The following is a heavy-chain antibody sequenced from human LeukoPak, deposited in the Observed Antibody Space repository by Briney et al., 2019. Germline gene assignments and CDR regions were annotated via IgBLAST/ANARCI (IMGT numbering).Heavy chain of an antibody. Sequence: GESLKISWKASGYRFNAYWIAWVRQMPGKGREWMGIIYPDDSDTRYTPSFQGQFTISADKSGRTAYLQWISMKASDTHMYYCERPNITPYYDSRGYDAFDVWGQATMATVSS. J-gene: IGHJ3*01. V-gene: IGHV5-51*01. D-gene: IGHD3-22*01. CDR2: IYPDDSDT. CDR3: ERPNITPYYDSRGYDAFDV. CDR1: GYRFNAYW.